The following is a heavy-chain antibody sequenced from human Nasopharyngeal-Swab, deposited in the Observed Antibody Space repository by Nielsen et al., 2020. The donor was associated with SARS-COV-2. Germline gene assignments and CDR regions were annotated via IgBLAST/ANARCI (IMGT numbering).Heavy chain of an antibody. CDR1: GFTFSSYW. CDR3: ARETYYDYFWGSYRADYYYGMDV. CDR2: IKQDGSEK. V-gene: IGHV3-7*01. D-gene: IGHD3-16*02. J-gene: IGHJ6*02. Sequence: GGSLRLSCAASGFTFSSYWMSWVRQAPGKGLEWVANIKQDGSEKYYVDSVKGRFTISRDNAKNSLYLQMNSLRAEDTAVYYCARETYYDYFWGSYRADYYYGMDVWGQGTTVTVSS.